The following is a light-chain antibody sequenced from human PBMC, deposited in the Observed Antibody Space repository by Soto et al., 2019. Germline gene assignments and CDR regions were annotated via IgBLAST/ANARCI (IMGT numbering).Light chain of an antibody. J-gene: IGKJ2*01. V-gene: IGKV3D-20*01. Sequence: EIVLTQSPATLSLSPGDRATLSCGASESISSRYLAWYQQKPGLAPRLLIYDASTRATDIPDRFSGSGSGTDFTLTISRLEPEDFAMYYCQQYGSLPPNTFGQGTKLEIK. CDR1: ESISSRY. CDR2: DAS. CDR3: QQYGSLPPNT.